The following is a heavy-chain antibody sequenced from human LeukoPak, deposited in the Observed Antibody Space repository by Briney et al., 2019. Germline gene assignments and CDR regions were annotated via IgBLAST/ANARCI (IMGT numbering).Heavy chain of an antibody. V-gene: IGHV4-30-4*07. CDR3: VRILGRYQEGMDV. Sequence: SETLSLTCTVSGGSLTDGVYSWGWVRQPPGTGLQWIATTYEGASLKSRVTISLDTSKNQFFLRLTSVTAADTAVYYCVRILGRYQEGMDVWGPGITVTDSS. CDR2: T. D-gene: IGHD1-26*01. CDR1: GGSLTDGVYS. J-gene: IGHJ6*02.